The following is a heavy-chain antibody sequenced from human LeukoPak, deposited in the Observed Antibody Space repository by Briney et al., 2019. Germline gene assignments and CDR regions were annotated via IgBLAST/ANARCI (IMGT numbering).Heavy chain of an antibody. Sequence: SETLSLTCTGSGASIKSFYYNLIRQSAGEGPGVNGRNHTNWGTDHRHPLNSRVTLSVDTSKKQISLKLTSVTAAGAAVYFCSRGGGYGDYWGQGILVTVSS. D-gene: IGHD5-12*01. CDR3: SRGGGYGDY. V-gene: IGHV4-4*07. CDR2: NHTNWGT. CDR1: GASIKSFY. J-gene: IGHJ4*02.